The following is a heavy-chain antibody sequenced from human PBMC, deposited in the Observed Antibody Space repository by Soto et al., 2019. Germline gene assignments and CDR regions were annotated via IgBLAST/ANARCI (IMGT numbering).Heavy chain of an antibody. V-gene: IGHV3-53*02. CDR2: IYSGGST. D-gene: IGHD6-19*01. CDR3: ARGGIALAANYYYYGMDV. CDR1: GFTVSSNY. J-gene: IGHJ6*02. Sequence: EVQLVETGGGLIQPGGSLRLSCAASGFTVSSNYMSWVRQAPGKGLEWGSVIYSGGSTYYADSVKGRFTITRDNSKNTLYLQMNSLRAEDTAVYYCARGGIALAANYYYYGMDVWGQGTTVTVSS.